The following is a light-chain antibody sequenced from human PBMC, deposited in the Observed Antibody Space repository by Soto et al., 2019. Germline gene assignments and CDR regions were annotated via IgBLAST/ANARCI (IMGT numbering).Light chain of an antibody. CDR3: LLYYGGAPV. CDR1: TGAVTSGYY. J-gene: IGLJ2*01. V-gene: IGLV7-43*01. CDR2: STS. Sequence: QTVVTQEPSLTVSPGGTVTLTCASSTGAVTSGYYPNWFQQKPGQAPRALIYSTSNTHSWTPARFSGSLLGGKAALTLSGVQPEDEAEYYCLLYYGGAPVFGGGTKVTVL.